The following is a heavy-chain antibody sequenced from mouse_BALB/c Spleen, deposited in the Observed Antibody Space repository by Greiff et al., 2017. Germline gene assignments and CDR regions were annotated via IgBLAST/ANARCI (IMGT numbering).Heavy chain of an antibody. V-gene: IGHV1S81*02. D-gene: IGHD2-14*01. Sequence: QVQLQQSGAELVKPGASVKLSCKASGYTFTSYWMHWVKQRPGQGLEWIGEINPSNGRTNYNEKFKSKATLTVDKSSSTAYMQLSSLTSEDSAVYYCARYVHRYGAMDYWGQGTSVTVSS. CDR2: INPSNGRT. CDR1: GYTFTSYW. J-gene: IGHJ4*01. CDR3: ARYVHRYGAMDY.